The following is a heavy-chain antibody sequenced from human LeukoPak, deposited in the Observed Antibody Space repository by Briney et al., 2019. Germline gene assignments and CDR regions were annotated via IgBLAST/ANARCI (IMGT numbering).Heavy chain of an antibody. CDR3: ARLVSPAAYTDAFDI. J-gene: IGHJ3*02. V-gene: IGHV5-51*01. D-gene: IGHD2-2*01. CDR1: GYSFTSYW. Sequence: GESLKISCKGSGYSFTSYWIGWVRQMPGKGLEWMGIIYPGDSDTRYSPSFQGQVTISADKSISTAYLQWSSLKASDTAMYYCARLVSPAAYTDAFDIWGQGTMVTVSS. CDR2: IYPGDSDT.